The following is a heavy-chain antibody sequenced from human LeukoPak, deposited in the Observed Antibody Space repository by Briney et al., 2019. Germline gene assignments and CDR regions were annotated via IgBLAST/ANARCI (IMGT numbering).Heavy chain of an antibody. CDR3: ARDNGSGYYY. V-gene: IGHV4-30-4*01. CDR2: IYYSGST. Sequence: SETLSLTCTVSGGSISSGDSYWSWIRQPPGKGLEWIGYIYYSGSTYYNPSLKSRVTISVDTSKNQFSLKLSSVTAADTAVYYCARDNGSGYYYWGQGTLVTVSS. D-gene: IGHD3-22*01. J-gene: IGHJ4*02. CDR1: GGSISSGDSY.